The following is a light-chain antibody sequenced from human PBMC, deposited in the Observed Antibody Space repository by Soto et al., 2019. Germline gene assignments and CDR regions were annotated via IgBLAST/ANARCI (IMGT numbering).Light chain of an antibody. CDR1: SSDVGGYTY. V-gene: IGLV2-14*01. J-gene: IGLJ1*01. Sequence: QSVLTQPASVSGSPRQSITISCTGASSDVGGYTYVSWYQQHPGKAPNLMIYEFNNRPSGVSHRFSGSKSGNTASLTISGLQAEDEADYYCSSYTSSSTLYVFGTGTKVTVL. CDR3: SSYTSSSTLYV. CDR2: EFN.